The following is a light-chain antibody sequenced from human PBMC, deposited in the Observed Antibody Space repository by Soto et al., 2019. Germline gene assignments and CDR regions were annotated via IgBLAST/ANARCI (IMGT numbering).Light chain of an antibody. V-gene: IGKV1-9*01. CDR1: QGIDTS. CDR2: AAS. J-gene: IGKJ5*01. CDR3: QQLHGYPIN. Sequence: ILLTQSPSCLSASVGDIVTITCRASQGIDTSLAWYQQKPGKAPKLLIYAASNFQSGVPSRFSGSGSGTHFTLTISSLQPEDFATYYCQQLHGYPINFGQGTRLEIK.